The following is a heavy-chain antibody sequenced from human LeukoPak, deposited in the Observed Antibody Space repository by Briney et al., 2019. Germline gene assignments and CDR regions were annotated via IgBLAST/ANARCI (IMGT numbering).Heavy chain of an antibody. CDR3: ARAEGYCSSTSCSYYMDV. V-gene: IGHV1-18*01. D-gene: IGHD2-2*01. CDR1: GYTFTSYG. J-gene: IGHJ6*03. Sequence: ASVTLSCTASGYTFTSYGISWVRQAPGQGLEWMGWFSAYNGNTNYAQKLQGRVTMTTDTSTSTAYMELRSLRSDDTAVYYCARAEGYCSSTSCSYYMDVWGKGTTVTVSS. CDR2: FSAYNGNT.